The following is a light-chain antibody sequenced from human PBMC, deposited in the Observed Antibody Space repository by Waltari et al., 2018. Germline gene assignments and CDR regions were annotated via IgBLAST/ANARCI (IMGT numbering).Light chain of an antibody. J-gene: IGKJ4*01. CDR2: AAS. CDR1: QTVRAN. CDR3: QQYNKWPPLT. V-gene: IGKV3-15*01. Sequence: EVVMTQPPDTLSLSPGERATLSCRASQTVRANLAWYPQKPGQAPRLLIYAASLRATGIPDRFSGSGSGTEFTLTISSLQSEDSAVYYCQQYNKWPPLTFGGGTKVEIK.